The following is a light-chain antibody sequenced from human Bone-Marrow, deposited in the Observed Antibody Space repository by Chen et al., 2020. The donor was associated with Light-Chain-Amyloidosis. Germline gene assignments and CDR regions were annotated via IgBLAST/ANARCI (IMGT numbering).Light chain of an antibody. CDR3: QQYNQWPKT. Sequence: EIVMTQSPASLSGSPGERATPSCRASQSVSSNLAWYQQKPGQAPRLLIYGASTRATGIPARFSGSGSGTDFTLTISSIEAEDFAVYSWQQYNQWPKTFGRGTKVEI. CDR2: GAS. CDR1: QSVSSN. V-gene: IGKV3-15*01. J-gene: IGKJ1*01.